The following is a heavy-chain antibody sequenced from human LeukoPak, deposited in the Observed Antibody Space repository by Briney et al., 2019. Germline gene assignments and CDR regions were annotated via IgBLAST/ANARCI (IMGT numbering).Heavy chain of an antibody. CDR2: IYYSGST. CDR3: ARDPIAPSSWYRRAFDY. V-gene: IGHV4-39*07. CDR1: GGSISSSSYY. D-gene: IGHD6-13*01. J-gene: IGHJ4*02. Sequence: PSETLSLTCTVSGGSISSSSYYWGWIRQPPGKGLEWIGSIYYSGSTYYNPSLKSRVTISVDKSKNQFSLKLSSVTAADTAVYYCARDPIAPSSWYRRAFDYWGQGTLVTVSS.